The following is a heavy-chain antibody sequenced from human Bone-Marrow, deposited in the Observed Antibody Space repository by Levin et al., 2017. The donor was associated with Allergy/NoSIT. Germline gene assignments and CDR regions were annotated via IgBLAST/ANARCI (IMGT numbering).Heavy chain of an antibody. D-gene: IGHD3-22*01. CDR3: IKGSIGRIGVNIRGDVFDF. CDR2: ISWSSGIT. V-gene: IGHV3-9*01. CDR1: GFTFDDYG. J-gene: IGHJ3*01. Sequence: GGSLRLSCAVSGFTFDDYGMHWVRQIPGKGLEWVSGISWSSGITAYADSVKGRFTISREKDKNSLYLEMNSLRTEDTAFYYCIKGSIGRIGVNIRGDVFDFWGQGTMVTVSA.